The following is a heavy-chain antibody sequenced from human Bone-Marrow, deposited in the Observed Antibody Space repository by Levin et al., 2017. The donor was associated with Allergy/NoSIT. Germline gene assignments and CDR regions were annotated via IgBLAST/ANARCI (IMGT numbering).Heavy chain of an antibody. CDR3: ATSQDHGDYTPLQP. CDR1: GFTFSSYG. D-gene: IGHD4-17*01. Sequence: PGGSLRLSCAASGFTFSSYGMHWVRQAPGKGLEWVAFIWNDGSKRHYLDSVKGRFTISRDNSKNTLYLQMNSLTVDDTAVYYCATSQDHGDYTPLQPWGQGTLVTVSA. V-gene: IGHV3-30*02. CDR2: IWNDGSKR. J-gene: IGHJ1*01.